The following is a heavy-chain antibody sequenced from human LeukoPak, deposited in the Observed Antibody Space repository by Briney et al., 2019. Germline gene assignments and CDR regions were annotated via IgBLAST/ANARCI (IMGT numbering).Heavy chain of an antibody. CDR1: EFTFSSYW. V-gene: IGHV3-7*03. D-gene: IGHD6-19*01. CDR3: ARENDSGWSGPFDY. J-gene: IGHJ4*02. Sequence: GGSLRLSCAASEFTFSSYWMTWVRQAPGKGLEWVANIKQDGSEKYYVDSVKGRFTISRDNAKNSLYLQVNSLRAEDTAVYYCARENDSGWSGPFDYWGQGTLVTVSS. CDR2: IKQDGSEK.